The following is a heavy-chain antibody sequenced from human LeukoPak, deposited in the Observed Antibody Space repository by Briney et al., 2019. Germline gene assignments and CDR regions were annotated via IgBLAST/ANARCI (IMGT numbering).Heavy chain of an antibody. J-gene: IGHJ5*02. CDR3: ARGRRLLIGDNWFDP. CDR1: GFTFSSYS. V-gene: IGHV3-21*01. CDR2: ISSSSSYI. D-gene: IGHD3-10*01. Sequence: GGSLRLSCAASGFTFSSYSMNWVRQAPGKGLEWVSSISSSSSYIYYADSVKGRFTISRDNAKNSLYLQMNSLRAGDTAVYYCARGRRLLIGDNWFDPWGQGTLVTVSS.